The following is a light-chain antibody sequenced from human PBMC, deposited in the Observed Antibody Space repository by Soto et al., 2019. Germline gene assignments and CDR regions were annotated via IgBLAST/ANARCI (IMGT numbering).Light chain of an antibody. J-gene: IGLJ1*01. CDR2: EVS. Sequence: QSVLTQPASVSGSPGQSITISCSGSSSDIGGHNYVSWYQQHPGKAPKLILYEVSYRPSGFSNRFSGSKSGNTASLTISGLQAEDEADYYRSSFASSGTPYVFGAGTKVTVL. V-gene: IGLV2-14*01. CDR1: SSDIGGHNY. CDR3: SSFASSGTPYV.